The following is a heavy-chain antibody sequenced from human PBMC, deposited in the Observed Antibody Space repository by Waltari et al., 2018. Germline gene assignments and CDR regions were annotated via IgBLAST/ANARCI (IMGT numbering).Heavy chain of an antibody. CDR1: GYTFTDYY. CDR3: ATDDGGSGWYGNYYMDV. Sequence: EVQLVQSGAEVKKPGATVKISCKASGYTFTDYYMHWVHQAPGKGLEWMGRVDPEDGETIYAEKFQGRVTITADTSTDTAYMELSSLRSEDTAVYYCATDDGGSGWYGNYYMDVWGKGTTVTVSS. V-gene: IGHV1-69-2*01. D-gene: IGHD6-19*01. J-gene: IGHJ6*03. CDR2: VDPEDGET.